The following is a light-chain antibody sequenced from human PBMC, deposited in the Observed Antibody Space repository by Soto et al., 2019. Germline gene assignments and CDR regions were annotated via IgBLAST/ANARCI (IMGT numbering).Light chain of an antibody. J-gene: IGKJ1*01. V-gene: IGKV1-39*01. CDR1: QSISSY. CDR3: HQYNNWPPWT. CDR2: AAS. Sequence: DIQMTQSPSSLSASVGDRVTITCRASQSISSYLNWYQQKPGKAPKLLIYAASSLQSGVPSRFSGSGPGTDFTLTISSLQPEDFAVYYCHQYNNWPPWTLGQGTKVDI.